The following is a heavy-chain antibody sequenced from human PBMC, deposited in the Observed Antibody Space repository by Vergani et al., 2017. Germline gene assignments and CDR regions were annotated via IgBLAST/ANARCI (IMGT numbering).Heavy chain of an antibody. Sequence: QLQESGPGLVKPSETLSLTCTVSGGSISSYYWSWIRQPPGKGLEWIGYIYYSGSTNYNPSLKSRVTISVDTSKNQFSLKLSSVTAADTAVYYCARVGGGPFFDYWGQGTLVTVSA. V-gene: IGHV4-59*01. J-gene: IGHJ4*02. CDR1: GGSISSYY. CDR3: ARVGGGPFFDY. D-gene: IGHD3-16*01. CDR2: IYYSGST.